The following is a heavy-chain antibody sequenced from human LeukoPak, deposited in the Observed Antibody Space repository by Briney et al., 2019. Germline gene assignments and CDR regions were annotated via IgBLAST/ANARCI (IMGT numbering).Heavy chain of an antibody. CDR1: GFSFSDSY. J-gene: IGHJ3*02. CDR2: ISGSGGDI. V-gene: IGHV3-11*04. CDR3: AGYASSGRRDALDI. D-gene: IGHD3-22*01. Sequence: GGSLRLSCVVSGFSFSDSYMTWIRQTPGKGLESLAYISGSGGDIYYADSVKGRFTISRDNAKNSLYLQMNSLRAEDTAVYYCAGYASSGRRDALDIWGQGTMVTVSS.